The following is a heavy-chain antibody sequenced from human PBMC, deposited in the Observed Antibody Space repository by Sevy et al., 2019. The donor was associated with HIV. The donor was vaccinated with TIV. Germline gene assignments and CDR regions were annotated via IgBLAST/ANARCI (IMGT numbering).Heavy chain of an antibody. CDR3: ARVGWVTTHGAFDI. CDR2: ISSSGSTI. V-gene: IGHV3-11*01. Sequence: GGSLRLSCAASGFTFSDYYMSWIRQAPGKGLEWVSYISSSGSTIYYADSVKGRFAISRDNAKNSLYLQMNSLRAEDTAVYYCARVGWVTTHGAFDIWGQGTMVTVSS. D-gene: IGHD1-1*01. J-gene: IGHJ3*02. CDR1: GFTFSDYY.